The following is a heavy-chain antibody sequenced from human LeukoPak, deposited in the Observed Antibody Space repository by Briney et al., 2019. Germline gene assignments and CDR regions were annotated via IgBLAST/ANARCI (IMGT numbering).Heavy chain of an antibody. D-gene: IGHD2-2*01. Sequence: ASVKVSCKASGYTFTGYYMHWVRQAPGQGLEWMGWINPNSGGTNYAQKFQGRVTMTRDTSISTAYMELSRLRSDDTAVYYCARGAPFFIVVVPAAADGMDVWDQGTTVTVSS. J-gene: IGHJ6*02. V-gene: IGHV1-2*02. CDR2: INPNSGGT. CDR3: ARGAPFFIVVVPAAADGMDV. CDR1: GYTFTGYY.